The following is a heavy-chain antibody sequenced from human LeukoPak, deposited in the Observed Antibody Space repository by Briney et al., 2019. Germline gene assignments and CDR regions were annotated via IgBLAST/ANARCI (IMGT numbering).Heavy chain of an antibody. Sequence: SETLSLTCTVSGGSISSSSYYWGWIRQPPGKGLEWIGSIYYSGSTYYNPSLKSRVTISVDTSKNQFSLKLSSVTAADTAVYYCARVTGYIVEDYFDYWGQGTLVTVSS. CDR1: GGSISSSSYY. D-gene: IGHD3-22*01. CDR3: ARVTGYIVEDYFDY. V-gene: IGHV4-39*07. J-gene: IGHJ4*02. CDR2: IYYSGST.